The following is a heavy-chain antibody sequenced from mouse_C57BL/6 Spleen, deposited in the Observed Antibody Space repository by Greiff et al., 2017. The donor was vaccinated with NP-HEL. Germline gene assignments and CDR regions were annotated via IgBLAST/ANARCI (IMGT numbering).Heavy chain of an antibody. V-gene: IGHV1-18*01. D-gene: IGHD4-1*01. Sequence: EVMLQQSGPELVKPGASVKIPCKASGYTFTDYNMDWVKQSHGKSLEWIGDINPNNGGTIYNQKFKGKATLTVDKSSSTAYMELRSLTSEDTAVYYCARADWDPDWYFDVWGTGTTVTVSS. CDR3: ARADWDPDWYFDV. CDR1: GYTFTDYN. J-gene: IGHJ1*03. CDR2: INPNNGGT.